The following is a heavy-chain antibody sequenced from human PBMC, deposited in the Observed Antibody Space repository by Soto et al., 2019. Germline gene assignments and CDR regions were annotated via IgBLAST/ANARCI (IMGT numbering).Heavy chain of an antibody. Sequence: GESLKISCKGSGYSFTSYWISWVRQMPGKGLEWMGRIDPSDSYTNYSPSFQGHVTISADKSISTAYLQWSSLKASDTAMYYCASATKYCSSTSCYASGYYYYYGMDVWGQGTTVTVSS. J-gene: IGHJ6*02. D-gene: IGHD2-2*01. CDR2: IDPSDSYT. CDR3: ASATKYCSSTSCYASGYYYYYGMDV. CDR1: GYSFTSYW. V-gene: IGHV5-10-1*01.